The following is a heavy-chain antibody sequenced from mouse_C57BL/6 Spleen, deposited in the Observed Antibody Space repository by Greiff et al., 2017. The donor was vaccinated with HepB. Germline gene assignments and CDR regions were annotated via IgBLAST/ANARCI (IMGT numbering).Heavy chain of an antibody. CDR3: ARSQQGGWYFDV. J-gene: IGHJ1*03. CDR1: GYTFTSYW. Sequence: QVQLQQPGTELVKPGASVKLSCKASGYTFTSYWMHWVKQRPEQGLEWIGNINPSNGGTNYNEKFKSKATLTVDKSASTAYMQLSSLTSEDSAVYYCARSQQGGWYFDVWGTGTTVTVAS. V-gene: IGHV1-53*01. CDR2: INPSNGGT.